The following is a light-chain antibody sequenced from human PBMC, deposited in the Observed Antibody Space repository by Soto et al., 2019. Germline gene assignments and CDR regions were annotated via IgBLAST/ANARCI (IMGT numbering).Light chain of an antibody. CDR2: DAS. CDR3: QQRSNRPWT. Sequence: EIVLTQSPATLSLSPGGRATLSCSASQSVSSYLALYQQKPGQAPRLLIYDASNRATCIPARFSGSGSGKDFTLTISSLEPEAFAVYYCQQRSNRPWTLGKGTTVDTK. J-gene: IGKJ1*01. CDR1: QSVSSY. V-gene: IGKV3-11*01.